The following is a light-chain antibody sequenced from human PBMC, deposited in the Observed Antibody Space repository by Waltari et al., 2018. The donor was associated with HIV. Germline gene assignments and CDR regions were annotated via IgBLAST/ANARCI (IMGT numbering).Light chain of an antibody. CDR3: QQYNDWLSWT. CDR2: DAS. Sequence: EIVMTQSPATLSVSPGQRATVSCWASQSISSNLAWYQQSPGQAPRLLVYDASTRVAGIPARFSASGFATEFTLTISSLQSEDFAVYYCQQYNDWLSWTFGQGTKVEMK. V-gene: IGKV3-15*01. CDR1: QSISSN. J-gene: IGKJ1*01.